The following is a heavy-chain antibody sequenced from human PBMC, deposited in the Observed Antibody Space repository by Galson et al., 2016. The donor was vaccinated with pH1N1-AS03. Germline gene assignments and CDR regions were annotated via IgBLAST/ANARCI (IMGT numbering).Heavy chain of an antibody. D-gene: IGHD1-26*01. CDR3: ARDPRGPCSSATCPTTYYVGMDV. Sequence: SVKVSCKASGYIFTGFYVHWVRQAPGQGLEWMGWINPNNGVTNYAQKFQAWVTMTGDTSISTDYMELYGLKSDDTAVYYCARDPRGPCSSATCPTTYYVGMDVWGQGTTVIVSS. CDR2: INPNNGVT. V-gene: IGHV1-2*04. J-gene: IGHJ6*02. CDR1: GYIFTGFY.